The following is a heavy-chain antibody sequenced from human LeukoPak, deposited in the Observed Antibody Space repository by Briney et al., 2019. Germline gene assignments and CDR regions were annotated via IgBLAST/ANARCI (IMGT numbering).Heavy chain of an antibody. Sequence: ETGGSLRLSCAASGFTFDDYAMHWVRQAPGKGLEWVSGISWNSGSIGYADSVKGRFTISRDNAKNSLYLQMNSLRAEDTALYYCAKDEEFDPWGQGTLVIVSS. CDR1: GFTFDDYA. CDR2: ISWNSGSI. J-gene: IGHJ5*02. CDR3: AKDEEFDP. V-gene: IGHV3-9*01.